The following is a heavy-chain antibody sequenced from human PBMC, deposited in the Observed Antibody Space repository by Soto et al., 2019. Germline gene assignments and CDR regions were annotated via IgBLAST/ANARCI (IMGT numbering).Heavy chain of an antibody. Sequence: GASVKVSCKASGYTFTSYGISWVRQAPGQGLEWMGWISAYNGNTNYAQKLQGRVTMTTDTSTSTAYMELRSLRSDDTAVYYCAGDFSGYEGYCSGGSCYSGHWFDPWGQGTLVTVSS. CDR2: ISAYNGNT. J-gene: IGHJ5*02. CDR1: GYTFTSYG. CDR3: AGDFSGYEGYCSGGSCYSGHWFDP. V-gene: IGHV1-18*01. D-gene: IGHD2-15*01.